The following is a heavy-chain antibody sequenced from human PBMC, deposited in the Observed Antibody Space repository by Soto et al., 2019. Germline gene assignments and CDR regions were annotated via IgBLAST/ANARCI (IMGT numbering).Heavy chain of an antibody. Sequence: QVQLVQSGAEVKKPGSSVKVSCKASGGTFSSYTISWVRQAPGQGLEWMGRIIPILGIANYAQKFQGRVKITADKSTSTAYMELSSLRSEDTAVYYCARDVGCSGGSCYSYWGQGTLVTVSS. CDR3: ARDVGCSGGSCYSY. D-gene: IGHD2-15*01. CDR1: GGTFSSYT. CDR2: IIPILGIA. J-gene: IGHJ4*02. V-gene: IGHV1-69*08.